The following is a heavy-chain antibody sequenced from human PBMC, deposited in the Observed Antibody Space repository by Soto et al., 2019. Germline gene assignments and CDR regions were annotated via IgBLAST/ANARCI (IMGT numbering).Heavy chain of an antibody. V-gene: IGHV3-11*01. CDR1: GFTFSDYY. Sequence: KSGGFLRLSCAASGFTFSDYYMSWIRQAPGKGLEWVSYISSSGTTIFYADSLRGRFTISRDNAKKSLYLQMNSLRGEDTAVYYCAREPSNWNYCFDYWGRGTLVTVSS. CDR3: AREPSNWNYCFDY. CDR2: ISSSGTTI. J-gene: IGHJ4*02. D-gene: IGHD1-7*01.